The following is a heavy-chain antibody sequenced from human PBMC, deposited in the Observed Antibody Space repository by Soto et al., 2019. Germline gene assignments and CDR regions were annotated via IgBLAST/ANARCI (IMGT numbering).Heavy chain of an antibody. CDR3: AKGGPQGGISCSSTSCPHDY. CDR1: GFTFSSYA. CDR2: ISGSGGST. Sequence: GGSLRLSCAASGFTFSSYAMSWVRQAPGKGLEWVSAISGSGGSTYYADSVKGRFTISRDNSKNTLYLQMNSLRAEDTAVYYCAKGGPQGGISCSSTSCPHDYWGQGTLVTVSS. D-gene: IGHD2-2*01. J-gene: IGHJ4*02. V-gene: IGHV3-23*01.